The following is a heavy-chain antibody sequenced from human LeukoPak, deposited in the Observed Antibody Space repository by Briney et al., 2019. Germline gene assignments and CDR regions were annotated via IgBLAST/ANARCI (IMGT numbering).Heavy chain of an antibody. CDR1: GGTFSSYA. J-gene: IGHJ6*02. V-gene: IGHV1-69*04. CDR2: IIPILGIA. CDR3: ATRLNVYCSGGSCYSNYYYYGIDV. D-gene: IGHD2-15*01. Sequence: ASVTVSCKASGGTFSSYAISWVRQAPGQGLEWMERIIPILGIANCAQKFQGRVTITADKSTSTAYMELSSLRSEDTAVYYCATRLNVYCSGGSCYSNYYYYGIDVWGQGTTVTVSS.